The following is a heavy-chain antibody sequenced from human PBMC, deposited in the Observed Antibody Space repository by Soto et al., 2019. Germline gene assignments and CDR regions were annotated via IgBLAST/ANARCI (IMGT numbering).Heavy chain of an antibody. V-gene: IGHV3-30-3*01. D-gene: IGHD1-7*01. J-gene: IGHJ6*02. Sequence: GGSLRLSCAASGFTFSSYAMHWVRQAPGKGLEWVAVISYDGSNKYYADSVKGRFTISRDNSKNTLYLQMNSLRAEDTAVYYWASGRTPNPAYYYSGMDVWGQGTTVTVSS. CDR2: ISYDGSNK. CDR1: GFTFSSYA. CDR3: ASGRTPNPAYYYSGMDV.